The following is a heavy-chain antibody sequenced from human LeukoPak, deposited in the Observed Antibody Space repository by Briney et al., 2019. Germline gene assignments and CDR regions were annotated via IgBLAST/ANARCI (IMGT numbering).Heavy chain of an antibody. J-gene: IGHJ4*02. D-gene: IGHD4-17*01. CDR3: ARRGERDHPGDPFDY. CDR2: IYPGDSDT. V-gene: IGHV5-51*01. Sequence: GESLKISCKGSGYSFTSYWIGWVRQMPGKGLEWMGIIYPGDSDTRYSPSFQGQVTISADKSISTAYLQWSSLKASDTAMYYCARRGERDHPGDPFDYWGQGTLVTVSS. CDR1: GYSFTSYW.